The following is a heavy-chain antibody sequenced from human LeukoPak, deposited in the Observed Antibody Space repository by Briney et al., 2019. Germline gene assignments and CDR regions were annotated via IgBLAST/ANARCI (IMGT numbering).Heavy chain of an antibody. D-gene: IGHD6-13*01. CDR2: IYYSGST. CDR3: ARGWYSSSWYVDQFDY. Sequence: SETLSLTCTVSGGSISSGDYYWSWIRQPPGKGLEWIGYIYYSGSTYYNPSLKSRVTIPVDTSKNQFSLKLSSVTAADTAVYYCARGWYSSSWYVDQFDYWGQGTLVTVSS. V-gene: IGHV4-30-4*08. J-gene: IGHJ4*02. CDR1: GGSISSGDYY.